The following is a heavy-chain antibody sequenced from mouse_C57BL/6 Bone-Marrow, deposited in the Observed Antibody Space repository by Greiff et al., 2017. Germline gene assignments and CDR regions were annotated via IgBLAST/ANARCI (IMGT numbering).Heavy chain of an antibody. D-gene: IGHD2-3*01. J-gene: IGHJ3*01. Sequence: VQLQQSGPELVKPGASVKISCKASGYTFTDYYINWVKQRPGQGLEWIGWIFPGSGSTYYNEKFKGKATLTVDKSSSTAYMLLSSLTSEDSAVYFCAGSWRWLLQAWFAYWGQGTLVTVSA. CDR3: AGSWRWLLQAWFAY. CDR2: IFPGSGST. V-gene: IGHV1-75*01. CDR1: GYTFTDYY.